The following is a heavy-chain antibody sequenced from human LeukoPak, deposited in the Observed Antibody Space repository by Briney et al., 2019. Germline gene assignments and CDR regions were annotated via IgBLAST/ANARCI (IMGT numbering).Heavy chain of an antibody. Sequence: GGSLRLSCAASGFTSSSYAMSWVRQAPGKGLEWVSAISGSGGSTYYADSVKGRFTISRDNSKNTLYLQMNSLRAEDTAVYYCAKVYTYYDFWSGYYPEPHFDYWGQGTLVTVSS. CDR2: ISGSGGST. V-gene: IGHV3-23*01. CDR1: GFTSSSYA. CDR3: AKVYTYYDFWSGYYPEPHFDY. J-gene: IGHJ4*02. D-gene: IGHD3-3*01.